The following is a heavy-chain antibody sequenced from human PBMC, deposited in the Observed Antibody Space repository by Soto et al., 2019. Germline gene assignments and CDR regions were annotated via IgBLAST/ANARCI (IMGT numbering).Heavy chain of an antibody. J-gene: IGHJ4*02. CDR1: GFSISSGFY. D-gene: IGHD6-13*01. CDR3: ARGMNPQDY. CDR2: IYNSGTT. Sequence: SETLSLTCNVSGFSISSGFYWGWVRQPPGKGLEWIGAIYNSGTTYFNPSLKSRVTMAIDTSKNQLSLSLASVAAADTAMYYCARGMNPQDYWGQGSLVTVSS. V-gene: IGHV4-38-2*02.